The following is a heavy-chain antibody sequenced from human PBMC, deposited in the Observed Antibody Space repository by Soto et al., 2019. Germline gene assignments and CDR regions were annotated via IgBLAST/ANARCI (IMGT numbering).Heavy chain of an antibody. CDR3: ARVSIFRNDPPDY. Sequence: QVQLVQSGAEVKKPGASVKVSCKASGYTFTGYYMHWVRQAPGQGLEWMGWINPNSGGTKYAQKFQGRDTMTSDTSISTAYMELSRLRSDDTAVYYCARVSIFRNDPPDYWGQGTLVTVSS. J-gene: IGHJ4*02. V-gene: IGHV1-2*02. CDR2: INPNSGGT. CDR1: GYTFTGYY. D-gene: IGHD1-1*01.